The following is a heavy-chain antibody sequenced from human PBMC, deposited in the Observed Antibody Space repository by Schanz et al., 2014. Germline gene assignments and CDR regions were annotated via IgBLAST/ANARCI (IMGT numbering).Heavy chain of an antibody. J-gene: IGHJ5*01. V-gene: IGHV3-23*04. CDR2: ISGSGDNT. CDR3: AKDFTGSGIFFNS. D-gene: IGHD3-10*01. CDR1: GFTFSNFG. Sequence: VQLVESGGGVVQPGGSLRLSCAASGFTFSNFGIHWVRQTPGKGLEWVSAISGSGDNTFYADSVRGRFTISRDNSRNTLYLQMNSLRAEDTAVYYCAKDFTGSGIFFNSWGQGTLVSVSS.